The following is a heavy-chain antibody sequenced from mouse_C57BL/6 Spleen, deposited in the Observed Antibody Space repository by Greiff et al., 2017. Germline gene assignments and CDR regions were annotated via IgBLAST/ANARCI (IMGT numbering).Heavy chain of an antibody. CDR1: GYTFTSYW. Sequence: VQLQQSGAELVRPGSSVKLSCKASGYTFTSYWMHWVKQRPIQGLEWIGNIDPSDSDTHYNQKFKDKATLTVDKSSSTAYMQLSSLTSGDSAVYYGARGGDLGNQRGYLDYWGQGTTLTVSS. J-gene: IGHJ2*01. CDR2: IDPSDSDT. V-gene: IGHV1-52*01. D-gene: IGHD2-1*01. CDR3: ARGGDLGNQRGYLDY.